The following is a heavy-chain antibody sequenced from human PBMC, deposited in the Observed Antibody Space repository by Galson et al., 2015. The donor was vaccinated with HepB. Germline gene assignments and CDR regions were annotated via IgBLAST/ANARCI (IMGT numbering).Heavy chain of an antibody. Sequence: SETLSLTCNVSGGSISSYYWNWIRQPPGKGLEWIGYIYYSGNTNYNPSLKSRVTISVDTSKNQFSLKLSSVTAADAAVYYCARSYCSSTTCYKDAFDIWGQGTMVTVSS. V-gene: IGHV4-59*01. D-gene: IGHD2-2*02. J-gene: IGHJ3*02. CDR3: ARSYCSSTTCYKDAFDI. CDR1: GGSISSYY. CDR2: IYYSGNT.